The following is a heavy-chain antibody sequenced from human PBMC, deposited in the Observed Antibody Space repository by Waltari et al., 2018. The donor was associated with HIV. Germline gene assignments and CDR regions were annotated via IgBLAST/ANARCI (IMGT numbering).Heavy chain of an antibody. V-gene: IGHV3-23*01. CDR1: GYIFSTYA. J-gene: IGHJ6*02. Sequence: EVQLLESGGGLVQPGGSLRLSCAASGYIFSTYAMNWVRQAPGEGLEGVSVITGSGGRTYYADSVKGRFTISRDKSKNTLYLQMNSLRAEDMAIYYCAKERVAGYYYNGMDVWGQGTTVTVSS. D-gene: IGHD6-19*01. CDR2: ITGSGGRT. CDR3: AKERVAGYYYNGMDV.